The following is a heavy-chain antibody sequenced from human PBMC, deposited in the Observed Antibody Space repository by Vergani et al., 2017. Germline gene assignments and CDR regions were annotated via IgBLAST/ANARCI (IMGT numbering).Heavy chain of an antibody. D-gene: IGHD5-24*01. V-gene: IGHV1-69*01. J-gene: IGHJ6*03. CDR2: IIPIFGTA. Sequence: QVQLVQSGAEVKKPGSSVKVSCKASGGTFSSYAISWVRQAPGQGLEWMGGIIPIFGTANYAQKFQGRVTITADESTSTAYMELSSLRSDDTAVYYCAXERRWLQARYYYYYMDVWGKGTTVTVSS. CDR1: GGTFSSYA. CDR3: AXERRWLQARYYYYYMDV.